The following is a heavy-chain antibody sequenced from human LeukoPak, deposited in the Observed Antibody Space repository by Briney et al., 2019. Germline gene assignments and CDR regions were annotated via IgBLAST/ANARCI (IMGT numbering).Heavy chain of an antibody. J-gene: IGHJ6*03. CDR3: ARHGYSYGRYYYYYYYVDV. CDR1: GGSISSYY. D-gene: IGHD5-18*01. Sequence: PSETLSLTCTVSGGSISSYYWSWIRQPPGKGLEWIGYIYTSGSTNYSPSLKSRVTISVDTSKNQFSLKLSSVTAADTAVYYCARHGYSYGRYYYYYYYVDVWGKGTTVTVSS. CDR2: IYTSGST. V-gene: IGHV4-4*09.